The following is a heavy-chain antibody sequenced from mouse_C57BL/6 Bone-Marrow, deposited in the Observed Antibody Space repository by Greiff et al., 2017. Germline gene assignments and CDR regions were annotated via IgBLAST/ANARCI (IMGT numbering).Heavy chain of an antibody. CDR2: IDPSDSYT. Sequence: QVQLQQPGAELVMPGASVKLSCKASGYTFTSYWMHWVKQRPGQGLEWIGEIDPSDSYTNYNQKFKGKSTLTVDKSSSTAYMQLSSLTSEDSAVYYCFYYGNLMDYWGQGTSVTVSS. J-gene: IGHJ4*01. CDR1: GYTFTSYW. D-gene: IGHD2-1*01. V-gene: IGHV1-69*01. CDR3: FYYGNLMDY.